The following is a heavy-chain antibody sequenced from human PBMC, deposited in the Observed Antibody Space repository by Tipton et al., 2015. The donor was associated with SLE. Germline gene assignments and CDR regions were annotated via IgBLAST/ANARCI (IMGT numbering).Heavy chain of an antibody. CDR2: IGFGGDT. D-gene: IGHD3-10*01. CDR1: GGSFSVSD. CDR3: AKDYRGSRGYFDY. Sequence: SLRLSCAASGGSFSVSDMHWVRQAPGKGLEWVSTIGFGGDTYYSGSVKGRFTVSRENDKNSLYLQMSSLRAEDTAVYYCAKDYRGSRGYFDYWGQGTLVTVSS. V-gene: IGHV3-13*01. J-gene: IGHJ4*02.